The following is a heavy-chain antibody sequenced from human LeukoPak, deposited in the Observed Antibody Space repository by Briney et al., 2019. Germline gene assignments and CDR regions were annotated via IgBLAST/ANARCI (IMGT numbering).Heavy chain of an antibody. CDR3: ARSGWSLANWFDP. CDR2: INSDGNST. D-gene: IGHD6-19*01. CDR1: GFTFSSYW. V-gene: IGHV3-74*01. J-gene: IGHJ5*02. Sequence: PGGSLRLSCAASGFTFSSYWMHWVRQAPGKGLVWVSRINSDGNSTSYADSVKGRFTISRDSAKNTLYLQMNSLRAEDTAVYYCARSGWSLANWFDPWGQGTLVTVSS.